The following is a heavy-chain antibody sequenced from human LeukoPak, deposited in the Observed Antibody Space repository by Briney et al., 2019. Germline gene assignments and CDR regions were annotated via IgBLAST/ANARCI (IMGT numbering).Heavy chain of an antibody. CDR1: GYTFTSYY. J-gene: IGHJ4*02. Sequence: ASVKVSCKASGYTFTSYYIHWVRQAPGQGLEWLGMINPSGGSTSYAQKFQGRVTMTRDTSISTAYMELSSLRSDDTAVYYCAKVGVTLTVYYFDYWGQGTLITVSS. V-gene: IGHV1-2*02. CDR2: INPSGGST. CDR3: AKVGVTLTVYYFDY. D-gene: IGHD4-11*01.